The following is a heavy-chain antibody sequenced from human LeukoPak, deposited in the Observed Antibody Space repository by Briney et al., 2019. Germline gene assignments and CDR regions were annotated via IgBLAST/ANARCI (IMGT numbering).Heavy chain of an antibody. V-gene: IGHV1-24*01. CDR1: GYTLTELS. Sequence: GASVKVSCKVSGYTLTELSMHWVRQAPGKGLEWMGGFDPEDGETIYAQKFQGRVTMTRDTSISTAYMELSRLRSGDTAVYYCARSPDILTGENFDYWGQGTLVTVSS. J-gene: IGHJ4*02. D-gene: IGHD3-9*01. CDR2: FDPEDGET. CDR3: ARSPDILTGENFDY.